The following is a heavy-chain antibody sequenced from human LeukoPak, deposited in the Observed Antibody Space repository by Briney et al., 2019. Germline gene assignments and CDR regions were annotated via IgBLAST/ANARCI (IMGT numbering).Heavy chain of an antibody. J-gene: IGHJ4*02. CDR3: VREPDITLPRGVSLKFDS. V-gene: IGHV3-21*01. CDR1: GFSFGTYT. CDR2: ISSSSSYI. D-gene: IGHD3-10*01. Sequence: GGSLRLSCAASGFSFGTYTMNWVRQAPGKGLEWVSSISSSSSYIFYADSVKGRFTISRDNAKSSLYLQMNSLRAEDTAVYYCVREPDITLPRGVSLKFDSWGQGTLVTVSS.